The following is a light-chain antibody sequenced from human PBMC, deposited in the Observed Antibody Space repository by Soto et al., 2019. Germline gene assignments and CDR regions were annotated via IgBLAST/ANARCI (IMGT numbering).Light chain of an antibody. Sequence: EIVMTQSPATLSVSPGETATLSCRASQSVSFHLAWYQQNPGQGPRLLIYGAFTRATGIPARFSGSGSGTDFTLTISSLQSEDFALYYCQQYKNWPPLTFGGGTKVEIK. CDR3: QQYKNWPPLT. CDR1: QSVSFH. CDR2: GAF. V-gene: IGKV3-15*01. J-gene: IGKJ4*01.